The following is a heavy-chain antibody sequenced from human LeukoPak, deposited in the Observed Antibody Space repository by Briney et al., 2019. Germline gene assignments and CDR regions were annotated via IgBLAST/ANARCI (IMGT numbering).Heavy chain of an antibody. CDR2: IYYSGST. V-gene: IGHV4-39*01. Sequence: SQTLSLTCAVSGGSISSSSYYWGWIRQPPGKGLEWIGSIYYSGSTYYNPSLKSRVTISVDTSKNQFSLKLSSVTAADTAVYYCARPGYCSGGSCYVSAYYFDYWGQGTLVTVSS. CDR1: GGSISSSSYY. CDR3: ARPGYCSGGSCYVSAYYFDY. J-gene: IGHJ4*02. D-gene: IGHD2-15*01.